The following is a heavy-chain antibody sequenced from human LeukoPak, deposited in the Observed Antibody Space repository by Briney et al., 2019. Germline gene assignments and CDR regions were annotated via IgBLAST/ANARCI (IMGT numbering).Heavy chain of an antibody. D-gene: IGHD5-12*01. J-gene: IGHJ5*02. CDR3: AREAAYSGYDWGYWFDP. Sequence: PSETLSLTCTVSGGSISSGSYYWSWIRQPPGKGLEWIGYIYYSGSTNYNPSLKSRVTISVDTSKNQFSLKLSSVTAADTAVYYCAREAAYSGYDWGYWFDPWGQGTLVTVSS. CDR2: IYYSGST. CDR1: GGSISSGSYY. V-gene: IGHV4-61*01.